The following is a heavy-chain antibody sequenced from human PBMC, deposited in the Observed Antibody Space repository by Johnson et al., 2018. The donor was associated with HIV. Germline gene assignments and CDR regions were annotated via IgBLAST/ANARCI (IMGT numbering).Heavy chain of an antibody. D-gene: IGHD6-6*01. CDR1: GFTFSSYD. Sequence: VQLVESGGGLVQPGGSLRLSCAASGFTFSSYDMHWVRQATGKGLEWVSAIGTAGDTYYPGSVKGRFTISRDNSKNTLYLQMNSLRAEDTAVYYCAKRVPSKQLVDAFDIWGQGTMVTVSS. CDR2: IGTAGDT. V-gene: IGHV3-13*01. CDR3: AKRVPSKQLVDAFDI. J-gene: IGHJ3*02.